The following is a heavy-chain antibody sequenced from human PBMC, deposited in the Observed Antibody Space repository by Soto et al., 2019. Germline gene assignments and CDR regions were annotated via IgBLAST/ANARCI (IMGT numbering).Heavy chain of an antibody. CDR3: AREFPHYESSDSYFDY. Sequence: ASVKVSCKASGYIFLNYGLSWLRQSAGQGLEWMGWIRPHNGNTKYAEKLQGRVTMTTDTSKNQFSLHLKSVTPEDTAVYYCAREFPHYESSDSYFDYWGQGALVTVSS. J-gene: IGHJ4*02. D-gene: IGHD3-22*01. CDR1: GYIFLNYG. V-gene: IGHV1-18*04. CDR2: IRPHNGNT.